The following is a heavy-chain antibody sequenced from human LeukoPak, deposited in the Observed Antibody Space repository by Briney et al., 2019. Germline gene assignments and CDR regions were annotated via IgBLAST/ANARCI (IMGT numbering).Heavy chain of an antibody. Sequence: GRSLRLSCAASGFTFSSYSMNWVRQAPGKGLEWVSSISSSSSYIYYADSVKGRFTISRDNAKNSLYLQMNSLRAEDTAVYYCARDVLLWFGELSPYFDYWGQGTLVTVSS. D-gene: IGHD3-10*01. CDR2: ISSSSSYI. CDR3: ARDVLLWFGELSPYFDY. J-gene: IGHJ4*02. V-gene: IGHV3-21*01. CDR1: GFTFSSYS.